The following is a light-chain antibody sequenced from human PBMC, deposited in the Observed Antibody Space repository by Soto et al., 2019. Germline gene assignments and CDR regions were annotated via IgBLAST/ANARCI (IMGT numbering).Light chain of an antibody. CDR1: ESVTSSH. V-gene: IGKV3-20*01. J-gene: IGKJ5*01. Sequence: IVLTQSPDTLSLSPGERATLFCRASESVTSSHLAWYPQKRGQAPRLLIYGASSRATGIPDRFSGSGSGTDFTLTISRLEPEDFAVYYCQHYGSSSNTFGQGTRLEIK. CDR2: GAS. CDR3: QHYGSSSNT.